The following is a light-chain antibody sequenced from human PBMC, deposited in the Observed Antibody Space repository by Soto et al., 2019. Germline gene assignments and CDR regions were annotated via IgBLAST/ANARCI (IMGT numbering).Light chain of an antibody. Sequence: NFMLTQPHSVSESPGKTVTISCTGSSGSIASNYVQWYQQRPGSAPTTVIYEDNQRPSGVPDRFSGSIDSSSNSASLTISGLKTKDEADYYCQSYDSTNVVFGGGTKLTVL. CDR1: SGSIASNY. CDR3: QSYDSTNVV. J-gene: IGLJ2*01. CDR2: EDN. V-gene: IGLV6-57*02.